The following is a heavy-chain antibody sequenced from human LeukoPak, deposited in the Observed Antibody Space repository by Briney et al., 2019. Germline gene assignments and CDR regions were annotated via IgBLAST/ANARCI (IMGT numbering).Heavy chain of an antibody. CDR1: GFTFSSHA. D-gene: IGHD1-26*01. CDR2: ISYDGSNK. J-gene: IGHJ4*02. Sequence: PGGSLRLSCAASGFTFSSHAMNWVRQAPGKGLEWVAVISYDGSNKYYVDSVKGRFTISRDNSKDTLYLQMNSLRAEDTAVYYCAKDQDGVGATPLDYWGQGTLVTVSS. CDR3: AKDQDGVGATPLDY. V-gene: IGHV3-30*04.